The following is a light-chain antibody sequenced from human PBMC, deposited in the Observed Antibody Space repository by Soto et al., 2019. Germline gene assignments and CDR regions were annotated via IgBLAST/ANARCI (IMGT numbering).Light chain of an antibody. CDR3: QQYGSSPVT. V-gene: IGKV3-20*01. J-gene: IGKJ3*01. CDR2: GAS. CDR1: QSVSSSY. Sequence: EIVLTQSPGTLSLSPGERATLSCRASQSVSSSYLAWYQQKPGQAPRLLIYGASSRATGIPDRFSGSGSGTVFTLTISRLEPEDFAGYYCQQYGSSPVTFGPGTKVDIK.